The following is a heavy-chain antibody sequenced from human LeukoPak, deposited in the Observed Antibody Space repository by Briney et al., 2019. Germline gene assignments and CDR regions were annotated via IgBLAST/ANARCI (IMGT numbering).Heavy chain of an antibody. V-gene: IGHV1-2*02. Sequence: ASVKVSCKASGFTFTGYYIHWVRQAPGQGLEWMGYINPHSGGTNSPQKFQGRVSMTTDTSISAAYMELSSLISDDTAMYYCVREGNELLSKNFDYWGQGTLVTVSS. CDR2: INPHSGGT. CDR3: VREGNELLSKNFDY. D-gene: IGHD2-21*02. J-gene: IGHJ4*02. CDR1: GFTFTGYY.